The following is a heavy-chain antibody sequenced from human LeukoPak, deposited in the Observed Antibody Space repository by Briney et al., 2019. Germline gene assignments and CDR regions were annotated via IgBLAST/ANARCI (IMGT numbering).Heavy chain of an antibody. CDR1: GFTFSSYG. CDR3: ARERGYCRGGSCYSVGRLNWFDA. Sequence: GGSLSLSCASSGFTFSSYGMHWVRQARGEGLEWVAVIWYDGSNKYYAHSEKGRFTISRDIYKNTLSLQMNSLRAEDTAVYYCARERGYCRGGSCYSVGRLNWFDAWGQGTLVTVSS. D-gene: IGHD2-15*01. V-gene: IGHV3-33*01. CDR2: IWYDGSNK. J-gene: IGHJ5*02.